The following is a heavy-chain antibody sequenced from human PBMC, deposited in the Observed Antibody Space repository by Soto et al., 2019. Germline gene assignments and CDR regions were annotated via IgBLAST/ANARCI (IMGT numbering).Heavy chain of an antibody. V-gene: IGHV6-1*01. CDR2: TYYRSKWYN. J-gene: IGHJ6*02. CDR1: GDSVSSNIAA. CDR3: AGAIAARPWYYYGMYV. D-gene: IGHD6-6*01. Sequence: PSQTLSLTCAISGDSVSSNIAAWNWIRQSPSRGLEWLGRTYYRSKWYNDYAVSVKSRITINPDTSKNQFSLQLNSVTPEDTAVYYCAGAIAARPWYYYGMYVWGQGTTVTVSS.